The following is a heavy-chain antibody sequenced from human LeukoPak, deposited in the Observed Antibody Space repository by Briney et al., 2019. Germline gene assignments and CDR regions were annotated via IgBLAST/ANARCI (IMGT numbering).Heavy chain of an antibody. CDR3: VSLLIGGAGRGN. V-gene: IGHV4-59*12. CDR1: SGSIDNEH. D-gene: IGHD1-26*01. J-gene: IGHJ4*02. Sequence: PSETLSLTCSVSSGSIDNEHWCWVRQPPGKGLEWIGHTLYGGSNKFNPSLKSRVTISVDRSKNQFSLTLISVTAADTAVYYCVSLLIGGAGRGNWGQGSLVTVSS. CDR2: TLYGGSN.